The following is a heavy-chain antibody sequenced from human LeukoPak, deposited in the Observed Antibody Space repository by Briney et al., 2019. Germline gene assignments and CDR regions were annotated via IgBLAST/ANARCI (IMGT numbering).Heavy chain of an antibody. J-gene: IGHJ4*02. D-gene: IGHD6-19*01. Sequence: SETLSLTCTVSGGSISSSSYYWGWIRQPPGKGLEWIGSIYYSGSTYYNPSLKSRVTISVDTSKNQFSLKLSSVTAADTAVYYCARRGATYSSGWYDYWGQGTLVTVSS. CDR3: ARRGATYSSGWYDY. CDR2: IYYSGST. V-gene: IGHV4-39*01. CDR1: GGSISSSSYY.